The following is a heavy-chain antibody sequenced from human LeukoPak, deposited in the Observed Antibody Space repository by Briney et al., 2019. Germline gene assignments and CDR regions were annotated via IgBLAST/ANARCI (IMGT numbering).Heavy chain of an antibody. Sequence: PGGSLRLSCAASGFTFSSYAMSWVRQAPGKGLEWVSAISGSGGSTYYADSVKGRFTISRDNSKNTLYLQMNSLRAEDTAVYYCARGRCSGGSCYSDYWGQGTLVTVSS. CDR3: ARGRCSGGSCYSDY. J-gene: IGHJ4*02. CDR2: ISGSGGST. D-gene: IGHD2-15*01. V-gene: IGHV3-23*01. CDR1: GFTFSSYA.